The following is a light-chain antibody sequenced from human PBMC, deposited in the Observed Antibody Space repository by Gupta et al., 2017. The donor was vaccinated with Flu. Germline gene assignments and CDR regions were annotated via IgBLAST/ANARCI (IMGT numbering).Light chain of an antibody. V-gene: IGKV2-30*01. J-gene: IGKJ2*01. CDR3: MQGTNGFPYT. CDR1: HSLLYSDGNTY. CDR2: YVS. Sequence: QPASISCRFSHSLLYSDGNTYWNGWQQRTGQYTRRLIDYVSTRDSGGPARSIGSGSGTAYTSKISRVEPADVFIYYCMQGTNGFPYTFGQGTKLEIK.